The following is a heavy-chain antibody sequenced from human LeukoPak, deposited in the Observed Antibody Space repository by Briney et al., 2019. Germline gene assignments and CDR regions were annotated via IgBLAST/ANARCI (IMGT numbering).Heavy chain of an antibody. V-gene: IGHV1-2*02. D-gene: IGHD2-15*01. Sequence: ASVKVSCKASGCTFTGYYMHWVRQAPGQGLEWMGWINPNSGGTNYAQKFQGRVTMTRDTSISTAYMELSRLRSDDTAVYYCASTSRFSVGGPGYWGQGTLVTVSS. CDR3: ASTSRFSVGGPGY. J-gene: IGHJ4*02. CDR2: INPNSGGT. CDR1: GCTFTGYY.